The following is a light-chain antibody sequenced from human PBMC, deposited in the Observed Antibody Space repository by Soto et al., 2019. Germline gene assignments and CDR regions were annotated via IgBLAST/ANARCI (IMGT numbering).Light chain of an antibody. CDR3: QQYGDWPRT. CDR1: ESIRTF. V-gene: IGKV3-15*01. Sequence: LSFSPGEIATLSFRASESIRTFLAWYQQKPGHAPRLLIFGASSRAAGVPARFSGSGSGTEFTLTISSLQSEDIAVYYCQQYGDWPRTFGQGTKVDIK. J-gene: IGKJ1*01. CDR2: GAS.